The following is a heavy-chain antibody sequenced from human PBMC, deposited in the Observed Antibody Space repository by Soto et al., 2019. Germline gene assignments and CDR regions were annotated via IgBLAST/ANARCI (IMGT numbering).Heavy chain of an antibody. CDR3: ARDGRRYCSGGSCYHPYYYYYMDV. J-gene: IGHJ6*03. D-gene: IGHD2-15*01. CDR1: GGSISSYY. Sequence: PSETLSLTCTVSGGSISSYYWSWIRQPPGKGLEWIGYIYYSGSTNYNPSLKSRVTISVDTSKNQFSLKLSSVTAADTAVYYCARDGRRYCSGGSCYHPYYYYYMDVWGKGTTVTVSS. CDR2: IYYSGST. V-gene: IGHV4-59*01.